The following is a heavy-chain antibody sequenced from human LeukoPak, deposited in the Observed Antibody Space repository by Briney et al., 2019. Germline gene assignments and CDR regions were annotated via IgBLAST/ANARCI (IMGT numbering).Heavy chain of an antibody. V-gene: IGHV3-74*03. D-gene: IGHD5-24*01. CDR1: GFISSDYW. CDR3: ARGVALAKSTRHYLYGLDV. J-gene: IGHJ6*02. CDR2: TNSDGSNI. Sequence: GGSLRLSCAASGFISSDYWMHWVRQAPGQGLVWVARTNSDGSNIQYADSVKGRFTISRDNAKNTLSLQVDGLRFEDAAVYYCARGVALAKSTRHYLYGLDVWGQGTTVAVSS.